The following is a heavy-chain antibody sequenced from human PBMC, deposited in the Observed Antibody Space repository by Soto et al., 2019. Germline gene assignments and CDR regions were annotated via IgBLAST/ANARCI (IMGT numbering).Heavy chain of an antibody. J-gene: IGHJ6*02. CDR2: ISGSGGST. Sequence: PGGSLRLSCAASGFTFSSYAMSWVRQAPGKGLEWVSAISGSGGSTYYADSVKGRFTISRDNSKNTLYLQMNSLRAEDTAVYYCAKTGDPKLLWFGELSSYYYYGMDVWGQGTTVTVSS. V-gene: IGHV3-23*01. D-gene: IGHD3-10*01. CDR3: AKTGDPKLLWFGELSSYYYYGMDV. CDR1: GFTFSSYA.